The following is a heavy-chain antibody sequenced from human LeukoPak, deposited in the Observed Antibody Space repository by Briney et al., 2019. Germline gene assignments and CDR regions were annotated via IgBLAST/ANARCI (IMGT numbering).Heavy chain of an antibody. V-gene: IGHV4-39*07. Sequence: SETLSLTCTVSGGSISSSSYYWGWIRQPPGKGLGWIGSIYYSGSTYYNPSLKSRVTISVDTSKNQFSLKLSSVTAADTAVYYCASLGGYDSWGQGTLVTVSS. CDR1: GGSISSSSYY. D-gene: IGHD5-12*01. J-gene: IGHJ5*01. CDR3: ASLGGYDS. CDR2: IYYSGST.